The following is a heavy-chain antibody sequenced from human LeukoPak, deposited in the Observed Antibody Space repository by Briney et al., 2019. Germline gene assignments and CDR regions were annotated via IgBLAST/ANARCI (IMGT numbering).Heavy chain of an antibody. V-gene: IGHV3-21*01. CDR1: GFTFSSYS. CDR3: ARASGSVVTPGDAFDI. D-gene: IGHD4-23*01. J-gene: IGHJ3*02. CDR2: ISSSSSYI. Sequence: PGGSLRLSCAASGFTFSSYSMNWVRQAPGKGLEWVSSISSSSSYIYYADSVKGRFTISRDNAKNSLYLQMNSLRAEDTAVYYCARASGSVVTPGDAFDIWGQGTMVTVYS.